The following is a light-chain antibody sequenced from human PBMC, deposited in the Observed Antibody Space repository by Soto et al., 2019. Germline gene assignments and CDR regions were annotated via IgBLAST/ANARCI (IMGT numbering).Light chain of an antibody. V-gene: IGKV3-20*01. J-gene: IGKJ2*01. CDR2: ETS. Sequence: EIVLTQSPGTLSLSPGERATLSCKASQSVSSSHLAWYQQRVGQPPRLLLHETSTRDTGIPDRFSGSGSGTDFTLTISRLEPEDFAMYYCQQFGNSLYTFGQGTKLEI. CDR1: QSVSSSH. CDR3: QQFGNSLYT.